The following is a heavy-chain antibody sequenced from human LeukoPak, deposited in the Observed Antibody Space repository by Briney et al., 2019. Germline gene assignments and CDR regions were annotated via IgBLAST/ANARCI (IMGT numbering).Heavy chain of an antibody. V-gene: IGHV1-2*02. CDR3: ARSDVEMATIIFDY. D-gene: IGHD5-24*01. Sequence: GASVKVSCKASGYTFIAYYMCWVRQAPGQGLEWTGWINPNNGDTNYAQKFQGRVTMTRDTSISTAYMELSRLRSDDTAVYYCARSDVEMATIIFDYWGQGTLVTVSS. J-gene: IGHJ4*02. CDR2: INPNNGDT. CDR1: GYTFIAYY.